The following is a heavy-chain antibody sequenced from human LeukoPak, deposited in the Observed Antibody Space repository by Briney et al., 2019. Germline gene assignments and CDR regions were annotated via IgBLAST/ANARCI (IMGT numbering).Heavy chain of an antibody. CDR2: TIPIFGTA. V-gene: IGHV1-69*05. CDR3: ARWARYSGSYYYAFDI. Sequence: ASVQVSCKASGGTLSSYAISWVRQAPGQGLEWMGGTIPIFGTANYAQKFQGRVTITTDESTSTAYMELSSLRSEDTAVYYCARWARYSGSYYYAFDIWGQGTMVTVSS. J-gene: IGHJ3*02. D-gene: IGHD1-26*01. CDR1: GGTLSSYA.